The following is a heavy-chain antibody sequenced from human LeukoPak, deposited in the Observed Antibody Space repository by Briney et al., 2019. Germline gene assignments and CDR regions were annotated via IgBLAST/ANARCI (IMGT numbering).Heavy chain of an antibody. CDR3: ARDRDAARWFDP. J-gene: IGHJ5*02. V-gene: IGHV4-59*01. CDR1: GGSISSYY. CDR2: IYYSGST. D-gene: IGHD6-25*01. Sequence: SETLSLTCTVSGGSISSYYWSWIRQPPGKGLEWIGYIYYSGSTNYNPSLKSRVTISVVTSKNQFSLKLSSVTAADTAVYYCARDRDAARWFDPWGQGTLVTVSS.